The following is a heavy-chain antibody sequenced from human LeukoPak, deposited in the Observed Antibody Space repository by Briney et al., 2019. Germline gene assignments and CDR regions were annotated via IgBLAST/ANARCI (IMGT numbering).Heavy chain of an antibody. J-gene: IGHJ4*02. D-gene: IGHD1-1*01. CDR1: GFTFSNYW. CDR2: IKTDGSEK. CDR3: ARIRVGYHFDY. V-gene: IGHV3-7*01. Sequence: GGSLRLSCEGSGFTFSNYWMGWVRQAPGKGLQWVANIKTDGSEKYYVDSVKGRFTISRDNAKNSLYLEMNSLRAEDTAVYYCARIRVGYHFDYWGQGTLVTVSS.